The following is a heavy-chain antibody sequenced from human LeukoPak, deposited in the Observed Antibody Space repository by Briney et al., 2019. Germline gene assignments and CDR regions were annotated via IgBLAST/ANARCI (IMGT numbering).Heavy chain of an antibody. CDR1: GFTFDDYA. CDR2: ISRNSGSI. Sequence: GRSLRLSCAASGFTFDDYAMHWVRHAPGKGLEWVSGISRNSGSIGYADSVKGRFTISRDNAKNSLYLQMNSLRTEDTALYYCAKDISPGEPWYYFDYWGQGTLVTVSS. J-gene: IGHJ4*02. D-gene: IGHD1-26*01. V-gene: IGHV3-9*01. CDR3: AKDISPGEPWYYFDY.